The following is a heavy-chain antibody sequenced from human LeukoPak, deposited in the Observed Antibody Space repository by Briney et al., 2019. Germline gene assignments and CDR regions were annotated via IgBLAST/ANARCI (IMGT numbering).Heavy chain of an antibody. V-gene: IGHV4-59*08. D-gene: IGHD6-25*01. J-gene: IGHJ4*02. CDR3: ARSPALFYFDD. Sequence: SETLSLTCTVSGGSISSYYWSWIRQPPGKGLEWIGYIYYSGSINYNPSLKSRVTISLDTSKKQFSLKLSSVTAADTAVYFCARSPALFYFDDWGQGALVTVSS. CDR2: IYYSGSI. CDR1: GGSISSYY.